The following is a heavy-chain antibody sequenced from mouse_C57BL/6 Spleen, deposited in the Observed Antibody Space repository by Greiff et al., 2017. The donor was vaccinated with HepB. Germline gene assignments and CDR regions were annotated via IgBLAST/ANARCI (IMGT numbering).Heavy chain of an antibody. CDR2: IYPRDGST. CDR3: ARDYFGSSYGCAY. CDR1: GYTFTDHT. J-gene: IGHJ3*01. V-gene: IGHV1-78*01. Sequence: VQLQQSDAELVKPGASVKISCKVSGYTFTDHTIHWMKQRPEQGLEWIGYIYPRDGSTKYNEKFKGKARLTADKSSSTAYMQLNSLTSEDSAVYFCARDYFGSSYGCAYWGQGTLVTVSA. D-gene: IGHD1-1*01.